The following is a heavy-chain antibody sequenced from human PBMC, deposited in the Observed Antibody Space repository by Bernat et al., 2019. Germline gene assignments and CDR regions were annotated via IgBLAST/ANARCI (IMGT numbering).Heavy chain of an antibody. CDR2: TLYRTKWYN. D-gene: IGHD3-22*01. J-gene: IGHJ3*02. V-gene: IGHV6-1*01. CDR1: GDSVSSNSAA. Sequence: QVQLQQSGPGLVKPSQTLSLTCAISGDSVSSNSAAWNWLRQSPSRGLEWLGRTLYRTKWYNDYAPSVKSRITVNPDTSKNQFSLQLNSVTPADTAVYYCAREYDSSGYSLNDAFDIWGQGTLVTVSS. CDR3: AREYDSSGYSLNDAFDI.